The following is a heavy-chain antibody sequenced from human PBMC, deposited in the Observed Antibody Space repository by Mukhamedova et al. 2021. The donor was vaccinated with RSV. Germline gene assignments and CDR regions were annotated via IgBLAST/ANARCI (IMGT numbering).Heavy chain of an antibody. D-gene: IGHD6-19*01. V-gene: IGHV1-18*01. J-gene: IGHJ4*02. CDR3: ARPQRGIAVAGYYFDY. Sequence: RQAPGQGLEWMGWISAYNGNTNYAQKLQGRVTMTTDTSTSTAYMELRSLRSDDTAVYYCARPQRGIAVAGYYFDYWGQGTLVTVS. CDR2: ISAYNGNT.